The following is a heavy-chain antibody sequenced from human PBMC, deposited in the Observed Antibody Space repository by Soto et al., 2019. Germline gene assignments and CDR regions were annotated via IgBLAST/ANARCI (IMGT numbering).Heavy chain of an antibody. CDR2: ISYDGSNK. D-gene: IGHD6-19*01. CDR3: ARDTAPTLYSSGWVYYYYGMDV. V-gene: IGHV3-30-3*01. Sequence: GGSLRLSCAASGFTFSSYAMHWVRQAPGKGLEWVAVISYDGSNKYYADSVKGRFTISRDNSKNTLYLQMNSLRAEDTAVYYCARDTAPTLYSSGWVYYYYGMDVWGQGTTVTVSS. CDR1: GFTFSSYA. J-gene: IGHJ6*02.